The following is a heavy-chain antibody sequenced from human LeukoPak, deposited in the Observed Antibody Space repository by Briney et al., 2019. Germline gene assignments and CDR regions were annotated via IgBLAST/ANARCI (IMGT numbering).Heavy chain of an antibody. CDR2: ISSSGSTI. V-gene: IGHV3-11*04. D-gene: IGHD4-23*01. J-gene: IGHJ4*02. CDR1: GFTVSGNY. CDR3: ARAEYGGNSH. Sequence: GGSLRLSCAASGFTVSGNYMSWVRQAPGKGLEWVSYISSSGSTIYYADSVKGRFTISRDNAKNSLYLQMNSLRAEDTAVYYCARAEYGGNSHWGQGTLVTVSS.